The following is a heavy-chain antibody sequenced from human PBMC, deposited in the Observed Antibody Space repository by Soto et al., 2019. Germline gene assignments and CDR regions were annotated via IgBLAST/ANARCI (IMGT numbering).Heavy chain of an antibody. CDR3: ARAHQDYDFWSGSNRYGMDV. D-gene: IGHD3-3*01. CDR1: GYTFTGYY. V-gene: IGHV1-2*02. J-gene: IGHJ6*02. Sequence: GASVKVSCKASGYTFTGYYMHWVRQAPGQGLEWMGWVNPNSGGTNYAQKFQGRVTMTRDTSISTAYMELSRLRSDDTAVYYCARAHQDYDFWSGSNRYGMDVWGQGTTVTV. CDR2: VNPNSGGT.